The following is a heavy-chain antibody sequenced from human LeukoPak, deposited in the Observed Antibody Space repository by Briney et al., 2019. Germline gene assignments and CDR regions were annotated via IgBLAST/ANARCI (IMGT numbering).Heavy chain of an antibody. Sequence: GESLKISCKGSGYSFTSYWISWVRQMPGKGLGWMGRIDPSDSYTYYSPSFQGHVTISADKSISTAYLQWSSLKASDTAMYYCARHLPSIYYYDSSSYPLDDYWGQGTLVTVSS. J-gene: IGHJ4*02. CDR1: GYSFTSYW. D-gene: IGHD3-22*01. CDR2: IDPSDSYT. CDR3: ARHLPSIYYYDSSSYPLDDY. V-gene: IGHV5-10-1*01.